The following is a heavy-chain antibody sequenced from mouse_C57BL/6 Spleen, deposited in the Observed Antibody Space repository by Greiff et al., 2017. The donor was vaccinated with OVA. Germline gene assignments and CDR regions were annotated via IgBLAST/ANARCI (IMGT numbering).Heavy chain of an antibody. D-gene: IGHD1-1*01. V-gene: IGHV1-82*01. CDR3: AREDYYYSSPFDY. Sequence: QVQLKQSGPELVKPGASVKISCKASGYAFSSSWMNWVKQRPGKGLEWIGRIYPGDGDTNYNGKFKGKATLTADKSSSTAYMQLSSLTSEDSAVYYCAREDYYYSSPFDYWGQGTTLTVSS. CDR1: GYAFSSSW. CDR2: IYPGDGDT. J-gene: IGHJ2*01.